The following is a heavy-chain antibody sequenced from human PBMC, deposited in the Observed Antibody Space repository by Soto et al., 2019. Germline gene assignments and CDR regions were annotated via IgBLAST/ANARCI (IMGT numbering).Heavy chain of an antibody. Sequence: EVQLVESGGGLVQPGGSLRLSCAASGFIVISNYMSWVRQAPGKGLEWVSAFYSGGTTYYADSVKGRFTISTDNSKNTLFLQMSSLRVEDTAVYYCARQQGRPTNFDYWGQGTLVTVSS. J-gene: IGHJ4*02. CDR1: GFIVISNY. CDR3: ARQQGRPTNFDY. V-gene: IGHV3-66*04. D-gene: IGHD1-1*01. CDR2: FYSGGTT.